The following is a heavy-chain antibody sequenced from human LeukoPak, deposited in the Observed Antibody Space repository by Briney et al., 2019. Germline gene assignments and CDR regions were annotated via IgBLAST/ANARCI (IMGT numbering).Heavy chain of an antibody. CDR2: ISSSSSSTI. CDR1: GFTFSSYS. V-gene: IGHV3-48*01. CDR3: ASTSWLQFNAFDI. D-gene: IGHD5-24*01. J-gene: IGHJ3*02. Sequence: PGGSLRLSCAASGFTFSSYSMNWVRQAPGKGLEWVSYISSSSSSTIYYADSVKGRFTISRDNAKNSLYLQMNSLRAEDTAVYYCASTSWLQFNAFDIWGQGTMVTVSS.